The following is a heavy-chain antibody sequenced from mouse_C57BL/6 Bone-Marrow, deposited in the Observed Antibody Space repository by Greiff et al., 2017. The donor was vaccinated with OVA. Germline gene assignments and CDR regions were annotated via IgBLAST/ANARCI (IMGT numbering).Heavy chain of an antibody. Sequence: QVQLKESGPGLVAPSQSLSITCTVSGFSLTSYGVDWVRQPPGKGLEWLGGIWGGGSTNYNSALMSRLSISKDNCKSTVFLKMNSLQTDDTAMYYCARIDYGSIGEYYAMHYWGQGTSVPVSS. CDR2: IWGGGST. J-gene: IGHJ4*01. CDR3: ARIDYGSIGEYYAMHY. V-gene: IGHV2-9*01. CDR1: GFSLTSYG. D-gene: IGHD1-1*01.